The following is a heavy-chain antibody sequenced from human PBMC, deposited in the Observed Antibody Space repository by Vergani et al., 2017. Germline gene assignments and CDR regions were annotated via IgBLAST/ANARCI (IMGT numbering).Heavy chain of an antibody. J-gene: IGHJ4*02. CDR3: ARDIAVPNLGGGNDY. V-gene: IGHV1-18*04. D-gene: IGHD6-19*01. CDR2: ISAYNGNT. Sequence: QVQLVQSGAEVKKPGASVKVSCKASGYTFTSYGISWVRQAPGQGLEWMGWISAYNGNTNYAQKLQGRVTMTTDTSTSTAYMELRSPRSDDTAVYYCARDIAVPNLGGGNDYWGQGTLVTVSS. CDR1: GYTFTSYG.